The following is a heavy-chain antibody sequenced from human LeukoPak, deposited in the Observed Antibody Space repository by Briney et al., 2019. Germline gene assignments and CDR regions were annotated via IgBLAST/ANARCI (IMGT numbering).Heavy chain of an antibody. CDR1: GYTFTSYG. D-gene: IGHD3-9*01. CDR2: ISAYNGNT. CDR3: AAGTRLDWLFDY. Sequence: ASVKVSCKASGYTFTSYGISWVRQAPGQGLEWMGWISAYNGNTNYTQKLQGRVTMTTDTSTSTAYMELRSLRSDDTAVYYCAAGTRLDWLFDYWGRGTLVTVSS. V-gene: IGHV1-18*01. J-gene: IGHJ4*02.